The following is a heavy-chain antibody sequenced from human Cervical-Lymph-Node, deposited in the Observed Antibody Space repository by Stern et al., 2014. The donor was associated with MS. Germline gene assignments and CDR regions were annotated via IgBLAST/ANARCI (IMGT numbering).Heavy chain of an antibody. CDR2: IHPSAGRP. D-gene: IGHD4-17*01. Sequence: VQLLESGAEVKKPGASVNVSCKAPEFTFATFSIHWVRQAPRQGLVWMGMIHPSAGRPDYAHAFQGRLSLSTDTYTSTVYMQLTGLTSDDTAVYYCASPLPYALWGQGTPVTVSS. CDR1: EFTFATFS. CDR3: ASPLPYAL. V-gene: IGHV1-46*01. J-gene: IGHJ4*02.